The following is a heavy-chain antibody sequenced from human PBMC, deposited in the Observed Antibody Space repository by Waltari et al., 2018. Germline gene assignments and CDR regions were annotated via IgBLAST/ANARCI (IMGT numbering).Heavy chain of an antibody. V-gene: IGHV3-21*01. CDR2: ISSSSSYI. J-gene: IGHJ5*02. Sequence: EVQLVESGGGLVKPGGSLRLSCAASGFTFSSYSMNWVRRAPGKGLEWVSSISSSSSYIDYADSVKGRFTISRDNAKNSLYLQMNSLRAEDTAVYYCARARLAAAGWFDPWGQGTLVIVSS. D-gene: IGHD6-13*01. CDR1: GFTFSSYS. CDR3: ARARLAAAGWFDP.